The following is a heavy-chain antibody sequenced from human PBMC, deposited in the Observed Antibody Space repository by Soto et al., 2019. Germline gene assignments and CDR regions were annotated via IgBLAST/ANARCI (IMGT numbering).Heavy chain of an antibody. CDR1: GFTFNNYA. J-gene: IGHJ4*02. CDR3: VKHRLAGNFVY. CDR2: ISATGGST. V-gene: IGHV3-23*01. Sequence: GSLRLSCAASGFTFNNYAMNWVRQAPGKGLEWVATISATGGSTYYADSVKGRFTISRDNSKNTLYLQMNGLRVEDTAVYYCVKHRLAGNFVYWGQTPHVTV.